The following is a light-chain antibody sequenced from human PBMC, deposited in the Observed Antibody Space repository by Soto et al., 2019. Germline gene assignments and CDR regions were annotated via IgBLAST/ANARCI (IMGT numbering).Light chain of an antibody. CDR2: GVS. CDR1: SSDIGGYNS. J-gene: IGLJ1*01. CDR3: SSYTDRNNLV. Sequence: QSALTQSPSASGSPGQSVTISCTGTSSDIGGYNSVSWYQQHPGKAPKVMIYGVSKRPSGVPDRFSGSKSGNTASLTVSARQAEDEADYYCSSYTDRNNLVFGTGTKLTVL. V-gene: IGLV2-8*01.